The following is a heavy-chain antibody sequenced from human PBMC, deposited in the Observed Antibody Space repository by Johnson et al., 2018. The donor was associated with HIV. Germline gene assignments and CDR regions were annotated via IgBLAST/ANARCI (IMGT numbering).Heavy chain of an antibody. D-gene: IGHD4-23*01. Sequence: QVQLVESGGGVVRPGGSLRISCAASGFTFNDYAMHWVRQAPGKGLQWVAVIWYDGNNKYYADSVKGRFTISRDNSKNTLYLQMNSLRVEDSAVYYCARDQRGGKSAFDIWGQGTLVTVSS. CDR2: IWYDGNNK. CDR1: GFTFNDYA. V-gene: IGHV3-33*08. J-gene: IGHJ3*02. CDR3: ARDQRGGKSAFDI.